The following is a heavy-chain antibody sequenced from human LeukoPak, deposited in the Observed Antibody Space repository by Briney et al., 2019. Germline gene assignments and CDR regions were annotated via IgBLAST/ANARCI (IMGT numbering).Heavy chain of an antibody. CDR2: IYSGGST. Sequence: GGSLRLSCAASGFTFSSYWMHWVRQAPGKGLEWVSVIYSGGSTYYADSVKGRFTISRDNSKNTLYLQMNSLRAEDTAVYYCARGRDGYDYWGQGTLVTVSS. CDR3: ARGRDGYDY. CDR1: GFTFSSYW. J-gene: IGHJ4*02. D-gene: IGHD5-24*01. V-gene: IGHV3-53*01.